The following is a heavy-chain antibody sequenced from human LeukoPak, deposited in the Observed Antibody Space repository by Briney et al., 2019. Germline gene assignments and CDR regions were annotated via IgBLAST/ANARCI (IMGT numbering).Heavy chain of an antibody. CDR3: ASFKTYSSGWGFDP. D-gene: IGHD6-19*01. J-gene: IGHJ5*02. CDR1: GFTFSSYA. V-gene: IGHV3-23*01. Sequence: PGGSLRLSCAASGFTFSSYAMSWVRQAPGKGLEWVSAISGSGGSTYYADSVKGRFTISRDNSKNTLYLQMNSLRAEDTAVYYCASFKTYSSGWGFDPWGQGTLVTVSS. CDR2: ISGSGGST.